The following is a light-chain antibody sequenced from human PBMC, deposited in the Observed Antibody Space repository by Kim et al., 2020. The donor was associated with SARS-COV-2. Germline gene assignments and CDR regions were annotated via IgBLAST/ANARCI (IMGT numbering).Light chain of an antibody. CDR3: QSYDRNTVV. CDR2: EDN. Sequence: NFMLTQPHYVSESPGKTVTISCTRTGGSIASNYVHWYQQRPGSVPTIVIYEDNQRPSGVLDRFSGSIDSSSNSASLTISGLKFEDEADYYCQSYDRNTVVFGGGTQLTVL. J-gene: IGLJ2*01. V-gene: IGLV6-57*04. CDR1: GGSIASNY.